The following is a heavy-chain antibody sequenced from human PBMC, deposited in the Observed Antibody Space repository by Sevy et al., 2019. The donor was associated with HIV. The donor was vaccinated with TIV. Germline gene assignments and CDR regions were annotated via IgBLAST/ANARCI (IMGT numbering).Heavy chain of an antibody. CDR1: GFTFSRYW. Sequence: GGSLRLSCAVSGFTFSRYWMHWVRQAPGKGLVLVSRINSDGSSTNYADSVKGRFTISRDNAKNTLYLQMNSLRAEDTAVYYCTSAPNYYGSGSYFDYWGQGTLVTVSS. CDR2: INSDGSST. CDR3: TSAPNYYGSGSYFDY. D-gene: IGHD3-10*01. J-gene: IGHJ4*02. V-gene: IGHV3-74*01.